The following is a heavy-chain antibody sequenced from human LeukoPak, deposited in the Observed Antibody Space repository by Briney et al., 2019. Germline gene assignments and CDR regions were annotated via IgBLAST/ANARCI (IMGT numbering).Heavy chain of an antibody. CDR2: FYQGGNT. J-gene: IGHJ4*02. Sequence: IPSETLSLTCTVSGGSINDRSYYWGCFRQFPGKGLEWIGTFYQGGNTFYNPSLRGRGTISIDTSKNQFSLKLSSVTAADTALYYCAKHYMGSSYNHGLDCWGQGTLVTVSS. CDR3: AKHYMGSSYNHGLDC. D-gene: IGHD3-10*01. V-gene: IGHV4-39*01. CDR1: GGSINDRSYY.